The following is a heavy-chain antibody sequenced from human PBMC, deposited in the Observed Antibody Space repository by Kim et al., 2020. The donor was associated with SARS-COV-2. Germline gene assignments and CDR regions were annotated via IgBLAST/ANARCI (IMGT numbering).Heavy chain of an antibody. CDR3: AKGALAAVTSHLDY. Sequence: GGSLRLSCAASGFTFSSYGMHWVRQAPGKGLEWVAVIWYDGSNKYYADSVKGRFTISRGNSKNTLYLQMNSLRAEDTAVYYCAKGALAAVTSHLDYWGQG. D-gene: IGHD6-13*01. V-gene: IGHV3-33*06. J-gene: IGHJ4*02. CDR2: IWYDGSNK. CDR1: GFTFSSYG.